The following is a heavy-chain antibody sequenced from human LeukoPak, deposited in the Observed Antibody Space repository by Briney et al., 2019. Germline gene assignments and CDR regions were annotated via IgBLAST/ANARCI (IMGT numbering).Heavy chain of an antibody. V-gene: IGHV1-69*04. Sequence: ASVKVSCKASGGTFSNYAISWVRQAPGQGLEWMGRIIPILGIANYAQKFQGRVTITADKSTSTAYMELSSLRSEDTAVYYCARVYYGSGSYPRPPIDYWGQGTLVTVSS. CDR3: ARVYYGSGSYPRPPIDY. D-gene: IGHD3-10*01. J-gene: IGHJ4*02. CDR1: GGTFSNYA. CDR2: IIPILGIA.